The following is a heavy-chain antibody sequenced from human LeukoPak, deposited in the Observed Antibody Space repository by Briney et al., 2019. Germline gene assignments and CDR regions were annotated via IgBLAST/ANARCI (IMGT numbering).Heavy chain of an antibody. Sequence: PGGSLKLSCAASGFTFSSSWMSWVRLAPGKGLEWVGNIRPDGSEKQYVDSVKGRFTIPRDNAQNSLFLQMNSLRAEDTAVYYCAKFGRSTSPVNWGQGTLVTVSS. V-gene: IGHV3-7*01. D-gene: IGHD3-16*01. J-gene: IGHJ4*02. CDR1: GFTFSSSW. CDR3: AKFGRSTSPVN. CDR2: IRPDGSEK.